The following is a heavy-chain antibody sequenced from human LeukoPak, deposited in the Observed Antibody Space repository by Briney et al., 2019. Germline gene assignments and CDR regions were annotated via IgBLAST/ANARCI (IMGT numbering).Heavy chain of an antibody. Sequence: GGSLRLSCAASGFTFSNYAMSWVRQAPGKGLVWVSRINSDGSSTSYADSVKGRFTISRDNSKNTLYLQMNSLRAEDTAVYYCAKDQPDGSSRPCFDYWGQGTLVTVSS. CDR3: AKDQPDGSSRPCFDY. V-gene: IGHV3-23*01. CDR1: GFTFSNYA. CDR2: INSDGSST. D-gene: IGHD1-26*01. J-gene: IGHJ4*02.